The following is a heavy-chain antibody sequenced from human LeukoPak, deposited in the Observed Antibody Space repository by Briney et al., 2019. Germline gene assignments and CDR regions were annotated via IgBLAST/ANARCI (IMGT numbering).Heavy chain of an antibody. J-gene: IGHJ6*02. CDR3: AKPPLPQALPMHMDV. Sequence: PGGSLRLSCAASGFTFSSYAMSWVRQAPGKRLEWVSAISGSGGSTYYADSVKGRFTISRDNSKNTPYLQMNSLRAEDTAVYYCAKPPLPQALPMHMDVWGQGTTVTVSS. CDR2: ISGSGGST. CDR1: GFTFSSYA. V-gene: IGHV3-23*01.